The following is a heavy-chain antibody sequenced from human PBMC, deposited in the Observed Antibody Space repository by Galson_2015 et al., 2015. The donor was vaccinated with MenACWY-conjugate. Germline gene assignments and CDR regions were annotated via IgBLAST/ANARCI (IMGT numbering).Heavy chain of an antibody. CDR2: ISSSSSYI. V-gene: IGHV3-21*01. Sequence: SLRLSCAASGFTFSSYRMNWVRQAPGKGLEWVSSISSSSSYIYYADSVKGRFTISRDNAKNSLYLQMNSLRAEDTAVYYCARAGYVGQWDAFDIWGQGTMVTVSS. J-gene: IGHJ3*02. CDR1: GFTFSSYR. CDR3: ARAGYVGQWDAFDI. D-gene: IGHD3-16*01.